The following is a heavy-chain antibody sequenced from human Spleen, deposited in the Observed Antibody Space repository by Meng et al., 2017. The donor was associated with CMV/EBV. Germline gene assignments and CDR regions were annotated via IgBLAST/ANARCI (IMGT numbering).Heavy chain of an antibody. J-gene: IGHJ4*02. Sequence: SETLSLTCAVYGGSFSGYYWSWIHQPPGKGLEWIGEINHSGSTNYNPSLKSRVTISVDTSKHQFSLKLSSVTAADTAVYYCARDLLWLDYWGQGTLVTVSS. V-gene: IGHV4-34*01. CDR1: GGSFSGYY. CDR2: INHSGST. CDR3: ARDLLWLDY. D-gene: IGHD3-10*01.